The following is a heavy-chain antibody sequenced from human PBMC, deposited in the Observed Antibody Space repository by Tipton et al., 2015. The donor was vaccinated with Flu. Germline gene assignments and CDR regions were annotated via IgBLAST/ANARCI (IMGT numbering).Heavy chain of an antibody. CDR1: GFTVNSNY. Sequence: SLRLSCAASGFTVNSNYMSWVRQAPGKGLEWVSVIYSDGRAYYVDSVKGRFTVSRDDSKNMLSLQMDSLRAEDTAVYYCTRGRGANPWGQGTLVTVSS. CDR3: TRGRGANP. V-gene: IGHV3-53*01. J-gene: IGHJ5*02. CDR2: IYSDGRA.